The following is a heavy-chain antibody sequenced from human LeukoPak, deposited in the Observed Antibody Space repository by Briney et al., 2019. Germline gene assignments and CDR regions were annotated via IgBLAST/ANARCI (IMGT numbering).Heavy chain of an antibody. D-gene: IGHD5-18*01. J-gene: IGHJ3*02. CDR1: GFTFSSYW. V-gene: IGHV3-7*04. CDR2: IKQDGSEK. CDR3: ARAGYSYVHDAIDI. Sequence: GGSLRLSCAASGFTFSSYWMSWVRQAPGKGLEWVANIKQDGSEKYYVDSVKGRFTISRDNAKNSLYLQMNSLRAEDTAVYYCARAGYSYVHDAIDIWDQGTMVTVSS.